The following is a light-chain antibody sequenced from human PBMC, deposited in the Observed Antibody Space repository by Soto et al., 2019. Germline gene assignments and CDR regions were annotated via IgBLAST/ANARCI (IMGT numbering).Light chain of an antibody. CDR1: SSNIGSNY. CDR3: AAWDDSLSGRV. CDR2: SNN. J-gene: IGLJ3*02. V-gene: IGLV1-47*02. Sequence: QSVLTQPPSASGIPGQRVTISCSGSSSNIGSNYVYWYQQLPGMAPKLLIYSNNQRPSGVPDRFSGSKSGTSASLAISGLRSEDEADYYCAAWDDSLSGRVFGGGTKLTVL.